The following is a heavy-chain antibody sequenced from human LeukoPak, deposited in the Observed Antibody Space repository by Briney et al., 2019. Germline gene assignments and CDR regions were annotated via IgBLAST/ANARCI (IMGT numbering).Heavy chain of an antibody. CDR3: ARDMRYYDFWSGYFAAWDYMDV. CDR1: GGSIGSFY. V-gene: IGHV4-31*11. Sequence: PSETLSLTCAVSGGSIGSFYWTWIRQHPGKGLEWIGYIYYSGSTYYNPSLKSRVTISVDTSKNQFSLKLSSVTAADTAVYYCARDMRYYDFWSGYFAAWDYMDVWGKGTTVTVSS. CDR2: IYYSGST. D-gene: IGHD3-3*01. J-gene: IGHJ6*03.